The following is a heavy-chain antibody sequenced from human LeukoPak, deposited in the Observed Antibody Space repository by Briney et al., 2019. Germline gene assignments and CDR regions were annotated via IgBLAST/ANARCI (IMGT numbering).Heavy chain of an antibody. Sequence: SETLSLTCIVSGDSISSYYWSWIRQPPGKGLEWIGYIYYSGSTNYNPSLKSRVTISVDTSKNQSSLKLSSVTAADTAVYYCARGRYYYDSSFDPWGQGTLVTVSS. CDR2: IYYSGST. CDR1: GDSISSYY. CDR3: ARGRYYYDSSFDP. J-gene: IGHJ5*02. V-gene: IGHV4-59*01. D-gene: IGHD3-22*01.